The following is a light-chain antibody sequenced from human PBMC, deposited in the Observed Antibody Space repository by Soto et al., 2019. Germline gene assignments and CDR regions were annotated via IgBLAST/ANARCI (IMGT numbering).Light chain of an antibody. CDR1: QSVSSSH. Sequence: EIVLTQSPGTLSLSPGARATLSCRASQSVSSSHLAWYQQKPGQAPRLLMYDASSRATGIPDRFSGSGSGTDFTLTISRLEPEDFAVYYCQQYGGSSFSFGPGTNLEIK. CDR2: DAS. V-gene: IGKV3-20*01. CDR3: QQYGGSSFS. J-gene: IGKJ2*03.